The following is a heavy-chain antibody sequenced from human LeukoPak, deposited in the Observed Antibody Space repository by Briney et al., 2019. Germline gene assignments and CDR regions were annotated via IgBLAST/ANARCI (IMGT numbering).Heavy chain of an antibody. D-gene: IGHD6-19*01. J-gene: IGHJ4*02. CDR3: ASHSGYSSGWYRRSPHLDY. CDR2: INHSGST. V-gene: IGHV4-34*01. CDR1: GGSFSGYY. Sequence: SETLSLTCAAYGGSFSGYYWSWLRQPPGKGLEWIGEINHSGSTNYNPSLKSRVTISVDTSKNQFSLKLSSVTAADTAVYYCASHSGYSSGWYRRSPHLDYWGQGTLVTVSS.